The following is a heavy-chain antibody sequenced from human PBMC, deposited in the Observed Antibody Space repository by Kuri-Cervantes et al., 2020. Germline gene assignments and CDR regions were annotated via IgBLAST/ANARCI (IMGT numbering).Heavy chain of an antibody. Sequence: GESLKISCAASGFTVSSNYMSWVRQAPGKGLEWVSVIYSGGSTYYADPVKGRFTISRDNSKNTLYLQMNSLRAEDTAVYYCARERFRAYEGTYENWGQGTLVTVSS. V-gene: IGHV3-53*01. CDR1: GFTVSSNY. CDR2: IYSGGST. D-gene: IGHD1-1*01. CDR3: ARERFRAYEGTYEN. J-gene: IGHJ4*02.